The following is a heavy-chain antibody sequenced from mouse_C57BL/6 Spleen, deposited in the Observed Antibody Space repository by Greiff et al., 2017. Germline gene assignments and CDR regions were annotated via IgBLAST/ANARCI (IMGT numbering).Heavy chain of an antibody. Sequence: VQLQQSGAELVKPGASVKLSCKASGYTFTSYWMHWVKQRPGQGLEWIGMIHPNSGSTNYNEKFKSKATLTVDKSSSTAYMQLSSLTSEDSAVYYCARGGWFPYWYFDVWGTGTTVTVSS. CDR1: GYTFTSYW. CDR3: ARGGWFPYWYFDV. CDR2: IHPNSGST. J-gene: IGHJ1*03. D-gene: IGHD2-3*01. V-gene: IGHV1-64*01.